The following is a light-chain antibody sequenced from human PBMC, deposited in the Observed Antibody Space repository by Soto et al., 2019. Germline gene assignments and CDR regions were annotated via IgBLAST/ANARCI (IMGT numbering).Light chain of an antibody. Sequence: QSVLTQPASVSGSPGQSITISCTGTSSDVGGYNFVSWYQHHPGKAPKLIIYDVTNRPSGISNRFPGSKSGNTASLTISGLQAEDEADYYCTSYTSSITYVFGTGTKLTVL. CDR2: DVT. CDR1: SSDVGGYNF. V-gene: IGLV2-14*03. J-gene: IGLJ1*01. CDR3: TSYTSSITYV.